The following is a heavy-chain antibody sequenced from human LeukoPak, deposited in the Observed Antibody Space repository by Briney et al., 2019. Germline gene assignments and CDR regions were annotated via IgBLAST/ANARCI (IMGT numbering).Heavy chain of an antibody. D-gene: IGHD3-10*01. V-gene: IGHV4-34*01. Sequence: SETLSLTCAVYGGSFSGYYWSWIRQPPGKGLEWIGEINHSGSTNYNPSLKSRVTISVDTSKNQFSLKLSSVTAADTAVYYCARGRVKYYYGSGTQRYMDVWGKGTTATVSS. J-gene: IGHJ6*03. CDR2: INHSGST. CDR3: ARGRVKYYYGSGTQRYMDV. CDR1: GGSFSGYY.